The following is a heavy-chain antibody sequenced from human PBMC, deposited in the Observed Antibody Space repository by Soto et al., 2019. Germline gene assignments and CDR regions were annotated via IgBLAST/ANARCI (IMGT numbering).Heavy chain of an antibody. CDR1: GFTFSTYS. CDR2: ISSSGDTT. Sequence: GGSLRLSCAASGFTFSTYSMNWVRQAPGKGLEWVSYISSSGDTTYYADSVKGRFTISRDNANNSVYLQMNGLRDEDTAVYYCARVWGTNDDFVYWGQGARVTVSS. J-gene: IGHJ4*02. CDR3: ARVWGTNDDFVY. V-gene: IGHV3-48*02. D-gene: IGHD3-16*01.